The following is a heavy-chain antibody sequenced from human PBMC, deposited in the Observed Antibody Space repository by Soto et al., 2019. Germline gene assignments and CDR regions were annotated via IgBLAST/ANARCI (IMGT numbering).Heavy chain of an antibody. CDR3: ARGGSYPTTTCDY. J-gene: IGHJ4*02. V-gene: IGHV3-64*02. Sequence: PGGSLRLSCAASGFTFSSYSMHWVRQAPGKGMEHVSSISLDGTNTYYGDSVKGRFTISRDNAKNSLYLQMNSLRAEDTAVYYCARGGSYPTTTCDYWGQGTLVTVSS. CDR1: GFTFSSYS. D-gene: IGHD1-26*01. CDR2: ISLDGTNT.